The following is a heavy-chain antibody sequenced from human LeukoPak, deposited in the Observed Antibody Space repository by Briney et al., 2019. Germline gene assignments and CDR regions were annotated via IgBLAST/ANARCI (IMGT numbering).Heavy chain of an antibody. Sequence: GGSLRLSCAASGFTVSSNYMSWVRQAPGKGLEWVSVIYSGGSTYYADSVKGRFTTSRDNSKNTLYLQMNSLRAEDTAVYYCAREAADYYGSGSYFDYWGQGTLVTVSS. V-gene: IGHV3-53*01. D-gene: IGHD3-10*01. CDR2: IYSGGST. J-gene: IGHJ4*02. CDR1: GFTVSSNY. CDR3: AREAADYYGSGSYFDY.